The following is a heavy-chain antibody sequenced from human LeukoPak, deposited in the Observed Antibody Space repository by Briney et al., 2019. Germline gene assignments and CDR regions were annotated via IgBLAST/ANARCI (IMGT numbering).Heavy chain of an antibody. CDR2: ISSYNGNT. J-gene: IGHJ3*02. V-gene: IGHV1-18*01. CDR1: GYTFTSHG. Sequence: GASVKVSCKASGYTFTSHGISWVRQAPGQGLEWMGWISSYNGNTNYAQKFQGRVTVTTDTSTSTAYMELRSLRSDDTAVYYCARDLSNWGDAFDIWGQGTMVTVSS. D-gene: IGHD7-27*01. CDR3: ARDLSNWGDAFDI.